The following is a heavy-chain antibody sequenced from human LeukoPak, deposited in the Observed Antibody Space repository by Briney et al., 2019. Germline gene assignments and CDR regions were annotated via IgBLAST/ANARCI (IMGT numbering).Heavy chain of an antibody. D-gene: IGHD3-10*01. CDR1: GYTFTSYA. CDR2: INTNTGNP. CDR3: ARGNWYYGSGSLYAFDI. Sequence: ASVKVSCKASGYTFTSYAMNWVRQAPGQGLEWMGWINTNTGNPTYGQGFTGRFVFSLDTSVSTAYLQISSLKAEDTAVYYCARGNWYYGSGSLYAFDIWGQGTMVTVSS. V-gene: IGHV7-4-1*02. J-gene: IGHJ3*02.